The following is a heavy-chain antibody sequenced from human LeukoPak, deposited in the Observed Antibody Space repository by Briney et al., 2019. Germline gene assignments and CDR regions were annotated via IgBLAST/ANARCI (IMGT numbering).Heavy chain of an antibody. CDR1: GGSISSYY. J-gene: IGHJ5*02. Sequence: PSETLSLTCTVSGGSISSYYWSWLRQPPGKGLEWIGCIYYSGSTNYNPSLKSRVTISVDTSKNQFSLKLSSVTAADTAVYYCARDRPNDYGDKGWFDPWGQGTLVTVSS. CDR3: ARDRPNDYGDKGWFDP. CDR2: IYYSGST. V-gene: IGHV4-59*13. D-gene: IGHD4-17*01.